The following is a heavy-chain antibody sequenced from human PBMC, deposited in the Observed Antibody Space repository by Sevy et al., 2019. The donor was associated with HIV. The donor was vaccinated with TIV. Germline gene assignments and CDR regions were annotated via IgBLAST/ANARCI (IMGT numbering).Heavy chain of an antibody. CDR2: IYYTGST. CDR1: GGSISAYY. J-gene: IGHJ5*02. Sequence: SETLSLTCTVFGGSISAYYWSWIRQPPGKGLECIGYIYYTGSTNYNPSLKSRVTISVDTSKNQFSLRLTSVTAADTAIYYCARAPPVRSGDDSPNWFDPWGQGTLVTVSS. V-gene: IGHV4-59*01. CDR3: ARAPPVRSGDDSPNWFDP. D-gene: IGHD5-12*01.